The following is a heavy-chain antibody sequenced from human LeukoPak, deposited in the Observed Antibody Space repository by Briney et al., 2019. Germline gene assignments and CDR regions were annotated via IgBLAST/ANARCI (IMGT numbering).Heavy chain of an antibody. Sequence: GGSLRLSCAASGFTFSSYGMSWVRQARGKGRQWGSGISVSGGTTHYADSVKGRFTISRDNSKHTLYLQMNSLRAEDTALYYCTKGFYDSGSSLSALDHWGQGTLVTVSS. CDR3: TKGFYDSGSSLSALDH. J-gene: IGHJ4*02. CDR1: GFTFSSYG. V-gene: IGHV3-23*01. D-gene: IGHD3-10*01. CDR2: ISVSGGTT.